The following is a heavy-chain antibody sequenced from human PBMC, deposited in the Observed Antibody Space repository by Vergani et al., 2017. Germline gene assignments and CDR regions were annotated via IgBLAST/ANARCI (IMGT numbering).Heavy chain of an antibody. CDR2: ISYDGSNK. V-gene: IGHV3-30*03. CDR3: ARVVPGTTVRFDY. J-gene: IGHJ4*02. CDR1: GFTFSSYG. Sequence: QVQLVESGGGVVQPGRSLRLSCAASGFTFSSYGMHWVRQAPGKGLEWVAVISYDGSNKYYADSVKGRFTISRDNSKNTLYLQMNSLRAEDTAVYYCARVVPGTTVRFDYWGQGTLVTVSS. D-gene: IGHD1-7*01.